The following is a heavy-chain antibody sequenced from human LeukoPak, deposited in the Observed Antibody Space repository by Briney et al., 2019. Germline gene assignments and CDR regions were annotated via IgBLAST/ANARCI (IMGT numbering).Heavy chain of an antibody. V-gene: IGHV4-34*01. CDR1: GGSCSDYY. CDR2: IHPYGDL. CDR3: ARGRDRSKAGEH. Sequence: SETPSLTSALYGGSCSDYYCSWIPQPPGKGLEWIGEIHPYGDLYYNSSLRSRLTISIETSKTQFSLRLASLTAADTAFCYCARGRDRSKAGEHWGQGTLVTVSS. D-gene: IGHD2-21*01. J-gene: IGHJ4*02.